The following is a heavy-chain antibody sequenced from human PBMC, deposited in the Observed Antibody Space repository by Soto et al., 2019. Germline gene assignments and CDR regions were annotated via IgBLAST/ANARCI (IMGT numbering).Heavy chain of an antibody. Sequence: QVQLVQSGAEVKKPGASVKVSCKASGYTFTSYDINWVRQATGQGLEWMGWMNPNSGNTGYAQKFQGRVTMTRNTYISTAYMEVSSLRSEDAAVYYCASIAARPDDSYGMDVWRQGTTVTLSS. CDR3: ASIAARPDDSYGMDV. CDR2: MNPNSGNT. D-gene: IGHD6-6*01. J-gene: IGHJ6*02. V-gene: IGHV1-8*01. CDR1: GYTFTSYD.